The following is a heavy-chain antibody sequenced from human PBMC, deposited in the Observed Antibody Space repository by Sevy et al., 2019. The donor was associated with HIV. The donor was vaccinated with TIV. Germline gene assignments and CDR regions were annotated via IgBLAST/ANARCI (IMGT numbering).Heavy chain of an antibody. J-gene: IGHJ4*02. V-gene: IGHV3-7*03. D-gene: IGHD3-3*01. CDR3: ARGGVLECPFGPFDY. CDR2: INQDGSER. Sequence: GGSLRLSCAASGFTFSRFWMSWVRQAPGKGLEWVANINQDGSERYYVDSVKGRFTISRDNAKNSLYLQMNSLRGEDTAVFFCARGGVLECPFGPFDYWGQGTLVTVSS. CDR1: GFTFSRFW.